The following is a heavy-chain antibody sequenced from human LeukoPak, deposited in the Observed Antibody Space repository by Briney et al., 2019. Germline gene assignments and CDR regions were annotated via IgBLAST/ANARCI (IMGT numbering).Heavy chain of an antibody. D-gene: IGHD5-18*01. Sequence: PAGSLRLSCAASGFTFSSYAMNWVRQAPGKGLEWVSYISSSGSTIYYADSVKGRFTISRDNAKNSMYLQMNSLRAEDTAIYYCARALIQLWSLGMDGWGQGTTVSVSS. CDR1: GFTFSSYA. CDR3: ARALIQLWSLGMDG. V-gene: IGHV3-48*03. J-gene: IGHJ6*02. CDR2: ISSSGSTI.